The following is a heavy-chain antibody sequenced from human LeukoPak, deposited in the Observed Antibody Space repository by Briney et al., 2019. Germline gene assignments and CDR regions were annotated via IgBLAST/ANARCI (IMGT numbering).Heavy chain of an antibody. Sequence: ASVKVSCKASGYTFTSYYMHWVRQAPGQGLEWMGWINTNTGNPTYAQGFTGRFVFSLDTSVSTAYLQISSLKAEDTAVYYCARGITMVRGVIFQYWGQGTLVTVSS. D-gene: IGHD3-10*01. CDR2: INTNTGNP. CDR1: GYTFTSYY. CDR3: ARGITMVRGVIFQY. J-gene: IGHJ4*02. V-gene: IGHV7-4-1*02.